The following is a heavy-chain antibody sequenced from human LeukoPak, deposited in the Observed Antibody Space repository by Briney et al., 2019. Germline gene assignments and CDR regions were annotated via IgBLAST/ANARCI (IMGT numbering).Heavy chain of an antibody. Sequence: SETLPLTCTVSGGSMSAYFWSWIRQPAGKGLEWIGRIYTSGSTNYNPSLKSRVTMSVDTSKNQFSLKLSSVTAADTAVYYCASWMGTRAQDAFDIWGQGTMVTVSS. CDR3: ASWMGTRAQDAFDI. V-gene: IGHV4-4*07. J-gene: IGHJ3*02. CDR1: GGSMSAYF. CDR2: IYTSGST. D-gene: IGHD1/OR15-1a*01.